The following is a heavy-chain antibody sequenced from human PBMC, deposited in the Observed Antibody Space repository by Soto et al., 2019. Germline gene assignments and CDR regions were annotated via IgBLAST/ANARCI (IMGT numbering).Heavy chain of an antibody. Sequence: QVQLVQSGAEVKKPGASVKVSCKASGYTFTSYDINWVRQATGQGLEWMGWMNPNSGNTGYAHKFQGRVTMTRNTSIRTSYMDMSSLRSEDTDVYYCARCGRVATNYYYYGRDVWGQGTTVTVSS. CDR1: GYTFTSYD. CDR2: MNPNSGNT. CDR3: ARCGRVATNYYYYGRDV. D-gene: IGHD5-12*01. V-gene: IGHV1-8*01. J-gene: IGHJ6*02.